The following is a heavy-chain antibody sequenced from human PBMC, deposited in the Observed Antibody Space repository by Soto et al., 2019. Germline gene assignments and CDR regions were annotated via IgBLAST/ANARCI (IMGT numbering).Heavy chain of an antibody. CDR3: ARESQYYYDN. CDR1: GFTFSSYG. Sequence: QVQLVESGGGVVQPGRSLRLSCAASGFTFSSYGMHWVRQAPGKGLEWVAVIWYDGSNKYYADSVKGRFTISRDNSKNTLYRQMNSLRAEDTAVYYCARESQYYYDNWGQGTLVTVSS. CDR2: IWYDGSNK. D-gene: IGHD3-22*01. J-gene: IGHJ1*01. V-gene: IGHV3-33*01.